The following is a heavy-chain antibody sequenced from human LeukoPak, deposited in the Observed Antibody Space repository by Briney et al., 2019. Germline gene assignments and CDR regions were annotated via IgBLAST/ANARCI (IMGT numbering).Heavy chain of an antibody. J-gene: IGHJ4*02. Sequence: GESLQISCQGSGSSFTSYWIGWVRQLPGKGLEWMRIIYPGDSDTRYSPSFQGQVTISADKSISTAYLQWSSLKASDTAMYYCARSPYCGGDCYEHFDYWGQGTLVTVSS. CDR1: GSSFTSYW. D-gene: IGHD2-21*02. V-gene: IGHV5-51*01. CDR2: IYPGDSDT. CDR3: ARSPYCGGDCYEHFDY.